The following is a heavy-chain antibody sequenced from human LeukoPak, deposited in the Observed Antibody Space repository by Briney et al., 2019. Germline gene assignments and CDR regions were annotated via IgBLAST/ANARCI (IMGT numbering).Heavy chain of an antibody. V-gene: IGHV3-48*02. CDR1: GFTFSSYS. CDR2: ICSSSSTI. J-gene: IGHJ4*02. Sequence: GGSLRLSCAASGFTFSSYSMNWVRQAPGKGLEWVSYICSSSSTIYYADSVKGRFTISRDNAKNSLYLQMNSLRDEDTAVYYCARGYYGSGSYFLDYWGQGTLVTVSS. CDR3: ARGYYGSGSYFLDY. D-gene: IGHD3-10*01.